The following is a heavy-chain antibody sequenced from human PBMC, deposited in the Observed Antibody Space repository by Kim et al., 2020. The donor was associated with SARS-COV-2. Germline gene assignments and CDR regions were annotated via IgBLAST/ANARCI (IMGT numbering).Heavy chain of an antibody. CDR1: GGSISSSSYY. V-gene: IGHV4-39*01. Sequence: SETLSLTCTVSGGSISSSSYYWGWIRQPPGKGLEWIGSIYYSGSTYYNPSLKSRVTIPVDTYKNKFSLKLSSVTAADTAVYYCARPKYSGSYWGFDYWGQGALVTVSS. D-gene: IGHD1-26*01. CDR3: ARPKYSGSYWGFDY. CDR2: IYYSGST. J-gene: IGHJ4*02.